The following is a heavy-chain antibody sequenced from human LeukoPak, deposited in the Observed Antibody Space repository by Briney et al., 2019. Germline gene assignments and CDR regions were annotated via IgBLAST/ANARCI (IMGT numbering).Heavy chain of an antibody. D-gene: IGHD4-11*01. CDR2: IYYSGST. Sequence: PSETLSLTCAVYGGSFSGYYWSWIRQPPGKGLEWIGYIYYSGSTNYNPSLKSRVTISVDTSKNQFSLKLSSVTAADTAVYYCARDRVRGNSNPFFDYWGQGTLVTVSS. J-gene: IGHJ4*02. CDR1: GGSFSGYY. CDR3: ARDRVRGNSNPFFDY. V-gene: IGHV4-34*11.